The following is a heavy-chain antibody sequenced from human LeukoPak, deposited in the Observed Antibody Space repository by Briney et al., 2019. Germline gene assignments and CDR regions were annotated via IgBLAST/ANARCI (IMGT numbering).Heavy chain of an antibody. Sequence: GASVKVSCKASGYTFTGYYMHWVRQAPGQGLEWMAWINPNSGGTNYAQKFQGRVTMTRDTSISTAYMELSRLRSDDTALYYCARGYRIGYCSSTSCSYYFDYWGQGTLVTVPS. D-gene: IGHD2-2*01. CDR1: GYTFTGYY. CDR2: INPNSGGT. CDR3: ARGYRIGYCSSTSCSYYFDY. J-gene: IGHJ4*02. V-gene: IGHV1-2*02.